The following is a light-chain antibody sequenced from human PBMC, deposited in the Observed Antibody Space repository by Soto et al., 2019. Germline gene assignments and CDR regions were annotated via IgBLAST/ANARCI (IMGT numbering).Light chain of an antibody. Sequence: QSVLTQPAPLSGSPGQSITISCTGTSSDIGAYDYVSWFQQHPGKAPKLMISEVNNRPSGVSNRFSGSKSGNTAYLTISGLQVEDEAEYFRFSFTTTSTHVFGTGTKVTVL. V-gene: IGLV2-14*01. CDR3: FSFTTTSTHV. J-gene: IGLJ1*01. CDR1: SSDIGAYDY. CDR2: EVN.